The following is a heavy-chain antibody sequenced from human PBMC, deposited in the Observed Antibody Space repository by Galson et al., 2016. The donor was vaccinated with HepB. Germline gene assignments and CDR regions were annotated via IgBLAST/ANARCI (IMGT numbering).Heavy chain of an antibody. CDR3: ARIPATMTRWIDP. D-gene: IGHD2-2*01. V-gene: IGHV4-31*03. CDR1: GGSISSGASY. CDR2: IFYSGST. J-gene: IGHJ5*02. Sequence: TLFLTCTVSGGSISSGASYWSWLRQHPGKGLEWIGYIFYSGSTFYNPSLQSRVTISLDTPKNQFSLKLNSVTAADTAVYYCARIPATMTRWIDPWGQGTLVTVSS.